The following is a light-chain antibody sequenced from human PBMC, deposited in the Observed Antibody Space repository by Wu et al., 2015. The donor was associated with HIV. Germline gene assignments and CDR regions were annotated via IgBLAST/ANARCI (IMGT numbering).Light chain of an antibody. V-gene: IGKV1-5*03. CDR2: KAS. J-gene: IGKJ2*01. CDR1: QYISRW. CDR3: QQYHSHPYT. Sequence: DIQMTQSPSTLSASVGDRVTITCRASQYISRWLAWYQQKPGKAPKLLIYKASSLESGVPSRFSGSESGTQFTLTISSLQPDDVATYFCQQYHSHPYTFGQGDQTGD.